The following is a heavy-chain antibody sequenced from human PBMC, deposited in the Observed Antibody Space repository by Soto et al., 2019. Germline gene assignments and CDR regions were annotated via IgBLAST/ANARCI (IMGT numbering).Heavy chain of an antibody. D-gene: IGHD2-8*01. Sequence: QVQLQESGPGLVKPSETLSLTCTISGGAIGSYYWSWIRQPPGKGLEWIGYVFHRGITAYNPSLTIRVTIAVDAAKTLLSLNLSSVTAADAAVYYCERDQNGIPYFDYWVQGTLVTVSS. CDR1: GGAIGSYY. J-gene: IGHJ4*02. CDR3: ERDQNGIPYFDY. V-gene: IGHV4-59*01. CDR2: VFHRGIT.